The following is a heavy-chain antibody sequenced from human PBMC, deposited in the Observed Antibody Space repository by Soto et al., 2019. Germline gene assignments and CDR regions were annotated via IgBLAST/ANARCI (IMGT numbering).Heavy chain of an antibody. CDR2: INPNSGGT. J-gene: IGHJ5*02. V-gene: IGHV1-2*02. D-gene: IGHD2-21*02. Sequence: ASVKVSCKASGYTFTGYYMHWVRQARGQGLEWMGWINPNSGGTNYAQKFQGRVTMTRDTSISTAYMELSRLRSDDTAVYYCARERVGPSREVVTAIQDWFEPWGQGTLVSVSS. CDR1: GYTFTGYY. CDR3: ARERVGPSREVVTAIQDWFEP.